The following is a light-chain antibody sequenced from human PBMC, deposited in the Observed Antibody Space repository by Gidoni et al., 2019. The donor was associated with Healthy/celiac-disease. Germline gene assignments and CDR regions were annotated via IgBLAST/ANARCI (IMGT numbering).Light chain of an antibody. Sequence: IVLTQSPGTLSLSPGERATLSCRASQSVSSSYLAWYQQKPGQAPRLLIYGASSRATGIPDRFSGSGSGTDCTLTISRLEPEDFAVYYCQQYGSSPPMYTFGQXTKLEIK. CDR3: QQYGSSPPMYT. V-gene: IGKV3-20*01. CDR2: GAS. CDR1: QSVSSSY. J-gene: IGKJ2*01.